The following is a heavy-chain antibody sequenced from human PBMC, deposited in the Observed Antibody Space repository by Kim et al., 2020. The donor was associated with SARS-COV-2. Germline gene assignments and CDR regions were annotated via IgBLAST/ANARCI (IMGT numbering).Heavy chain of an antibody. D-gene: IGHD2-21*02. CDR2: IYPGDSDT. J-gene: IGHJ4*02. CDR3: ARHPSGWVTAWLPFDY. V-gene: IGHV5-51*01. Sequence: GESLKISCKGSGYSFTSYWIGWVRQMPGKGLEWMGIIYPGDSDTRYSPSFQGQVTISANKSISTAYLQWSSLKASDTAMYYCARHPSGWVTAWLPFDYWGQGTLVTVSS. CDR1: GYSFTSYW.